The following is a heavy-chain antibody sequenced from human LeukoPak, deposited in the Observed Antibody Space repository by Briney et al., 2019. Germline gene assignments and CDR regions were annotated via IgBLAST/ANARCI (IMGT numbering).Heavy chain of an antibody. CDR3: ARDGAAAPGWYYYMDV. Sequence: ASVKVSCKASGYTFTDYYIHWVRQAPGQGLEWMGWINPNSGGTNYAQKFQGRVTMTRDTSISTAYMELSRLRSDDTAVYYCARDGAAAPGWYYYMDVWGKGTTVTVSS. J-gene: IGHJ6*03. CDR2: INPNSGGT. D-gene: IGHD6-13*01. V-gene: IGHV1-2*02. CDR1: GYTFTDYY.